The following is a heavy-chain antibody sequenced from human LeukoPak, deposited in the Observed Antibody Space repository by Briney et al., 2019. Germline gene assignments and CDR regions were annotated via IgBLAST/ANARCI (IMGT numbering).Heavy chain of an antibody. D-gene: IGHD5-18*01. Sequence: SETLSLTCAVYGGSFSGYYWSWIRQPPGKGLEWIGEINHSGSTNYNPSLKSRVTISVDTSKNQFSLKLSSVTAADTAVYYCARGRYTAMVRSDLDYWGQGTLVTVSS. CDR3: ARGRYTAMVRSDLDY. V-gene: IGHV4-34*01. J-gene: IGHJ4*02. CDR2: INHSGST. CDR1: GGSFSGYY.